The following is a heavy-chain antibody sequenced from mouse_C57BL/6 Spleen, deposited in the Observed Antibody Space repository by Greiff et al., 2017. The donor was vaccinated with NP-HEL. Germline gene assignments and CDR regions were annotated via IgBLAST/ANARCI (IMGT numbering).Heavy chain of an antibody. CDR2: IWSDGST. Sequence: VKLMESGPGLVAPSQSLSITCTVSGFSLTSYGVHWVRQPPGKGLEWLVVIWSDGSTTYNSALKSRLSISKDNSKSQVFLKMNSLQTDDTAMYYCARHYGNDYAMDYWGQGTSVTVSS. CDR1: GFSLTSYG. V-gene: IGHV2-6-1*01. CDR3: ARHYGNDYAMDY. J-gene: IGHJ4*01. D-gene: IGHD2-1*01.